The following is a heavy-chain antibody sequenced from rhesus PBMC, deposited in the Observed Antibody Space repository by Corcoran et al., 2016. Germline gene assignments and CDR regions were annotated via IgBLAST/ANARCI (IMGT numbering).Heavy chain of an antibody. CDR1: GYSISSGYY. D-gene: IGHD1-44*02. CDR3: ARHGTVGAKDYFDY. V-gene: IGHV4-99*01. CDR2: ISGSSGST. Sequence: QVQLQESGPGLVKPSETLSLTCAVSGYSISSGYYWGWLRQPPGKGLEYIGYISGSSGSTYYTPALKRRVTISKDTSKNQFSLKLSSVTAADTAVYYCARHGTVGAKDYFDYWGQGVLVTVSS. J-gene: IGHJ4*01.